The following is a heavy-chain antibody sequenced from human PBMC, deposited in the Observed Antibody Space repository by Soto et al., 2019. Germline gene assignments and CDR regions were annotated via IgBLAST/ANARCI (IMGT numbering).Heavy chain of an antibody. V-gene: IGHV4-31*01. Sequence: QVQLQESGPGLVKPSQTLSLTCTVSGGSISSGGYYWSWIRQHPGKGLEWIGYIYYSGSTYYNPSXXGLVPISVGPXXNXFXXKLSSVTAADTAVYYCARSPLIAAAGSNYYYGMDVWGQGTTVTVSS. CDR2: IYYSGST. CDR1: GGSISSGGYY. J-gene: IGHJ6*02. D-gene: IGHD6-13*01. CDR3: ARSPLIAAAGSNYYYGMDV.